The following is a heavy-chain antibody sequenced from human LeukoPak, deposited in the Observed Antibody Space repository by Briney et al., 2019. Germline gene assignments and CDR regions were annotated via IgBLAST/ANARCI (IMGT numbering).Heavy chain of an antibody. CDR1: GGSISSYY. CDR2: IYYSGST. J-gene: IGHJ4*02. V-gene: IGHV4-59*01. D-gene: IGHD4-17*01. Sequence: SETLSLTYTVSGGSISSYYWSWIRQPPGKGLEWIGYIYYSGSTNYNPSLKSRVTISVDTSKNQFSLKLSSVTAADTAVYYCAREPSYGDYVDYWGQGTLVTVSS. CDR3: AREPSYGDYVDY.